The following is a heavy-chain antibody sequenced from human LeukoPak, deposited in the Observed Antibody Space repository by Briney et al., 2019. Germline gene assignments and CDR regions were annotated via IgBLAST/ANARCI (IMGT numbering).Heavy chain of an antibody. J-gene: IGHJ4*02. V-gene: IGHV3-23*01. CDR2: ISGSGVST. CDR1: GFTFNIYA. D-gene: IGHD5-18*01. CDR3: AKDHMSSPITYGYSFDS. Sequence: GGSLRLSCAASGFTFNIYAMNWVRQAPGKGLEWVAAISGSGVSTRDADSVKGRFTISRDNSKNTLYLQMSSLRAEDTAVYYCAKDHMSSPITYGYSFDSWGQGTLVTVSS.